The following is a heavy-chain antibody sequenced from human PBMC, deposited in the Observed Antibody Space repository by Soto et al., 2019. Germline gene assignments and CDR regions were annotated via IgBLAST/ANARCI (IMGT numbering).Heavy chain of an antibody. D-gene: IGHD3-3*02. CDR1: GGSISSGDYY. CDR2: IYYSGST. CDR3: ARVKQAFSPQEYYYYGMDV. J-gene: IGHJ6*02. V-gene: IGHV4-30-4*01. Sequence: QVQLQESGPGLVKPSQTLSLTCTVSGGSISSGDYYWSWIRQPPGKCLEWIGYIYYSGSTYYNPSLKSRVTISVDTSKNQFSLKLSSVTAADTAVYYCARVKQAFSPQEYYYYGMDVWGQGTKVTVSS.